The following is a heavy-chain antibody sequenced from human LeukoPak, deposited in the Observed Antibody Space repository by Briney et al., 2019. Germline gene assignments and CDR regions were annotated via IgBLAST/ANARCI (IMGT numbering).Heavy chain of an antibody. D-gene: IGHD2-2*01. CDR1: GYSFDEYA. CDR3: AKDRYCISSSCPIDY. Sequence: GRSLRLSCAGSGYSFDEYAMHWVRQAPGKGLEWVSGINWKSDKIGYADSVKGRFTISRDNSKNSLYLQMNSLRVEDTALYYCAKDRYCISSSCPIDYWGQGTMVIVSS. J-gene: IGHJ4*02. V-gene: IGHV3-9*01. CDR2: INWKSDKI.